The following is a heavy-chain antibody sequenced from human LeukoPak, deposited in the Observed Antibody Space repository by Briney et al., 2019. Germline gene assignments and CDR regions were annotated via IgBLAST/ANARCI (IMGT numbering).Heavy chain of an antibody. CDR2: SSNIPTTT. CDR3: ARIYLKMASAS. Sequence: PGGSLRLSCAASGFTLSDYNMHWVRQAPGKGLEWVSYSSNIPTTTFYAESVRGRFTISRDNAKNSLYLQMNSLRAEDTAVYYCARIYLKMASASWGQGTLVTVSS. J-gene: IGHJ5*02. CDR1: GFTLSDYN. D-gene: IGHD2-8*01. V-gene: IGHV3-48*04.